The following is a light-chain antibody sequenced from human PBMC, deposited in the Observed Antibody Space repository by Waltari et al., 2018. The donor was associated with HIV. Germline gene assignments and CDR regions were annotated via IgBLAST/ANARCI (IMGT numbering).Light chain of an antibody. CDR2: DAS. CDR1: EDIRHY. J-gene: IGKJ5*01. CDR3: QQYDDLPVT. V-gene: IGKV1-33*01. Sequence: DIKMTQSPSSLSASLGDRVTISCQASEDIRHYLNWYQQKQGRPPKLLIYDASNLEVGVPSRFSGGGSGTEFTFTISSLQPEDYATYYCQQYDDLPVTFGQGTRLDVK.